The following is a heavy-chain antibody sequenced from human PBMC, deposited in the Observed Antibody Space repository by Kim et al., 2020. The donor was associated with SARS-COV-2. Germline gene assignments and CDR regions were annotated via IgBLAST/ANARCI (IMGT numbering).Heavy chain of an antibody. CDR1: GYTFTSYA. V-gene: IGHV7-4-1*02. CDR2: INTNTGNP. D-gene: IGHD6-19*01. CDR3: ARDPRRGYSSGWWISYYYYGMDV. Sequence: ASVKVSCKASGYTFTSYAMNWVRQAPGQGLEWMGWINTNTGNPTYAQGFTGRFVFSLDTSVSTAYLQISSLKAEDTAVYYCARDPRRGYSSGWWISYYYYGMDVWGQGTTVTVSS. J-gene: IGHJ6*02.